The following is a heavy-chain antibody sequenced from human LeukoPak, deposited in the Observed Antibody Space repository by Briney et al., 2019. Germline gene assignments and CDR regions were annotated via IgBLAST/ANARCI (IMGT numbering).Heavy chain of an antibody. Sequence: PGGSLRLSCAASGFTFSTYWMHWVRQAPGEGLVWVSRLSPDGSSSVYADSVKGRFTVSRDNAKNTLYLQMNSLRAEDTAVYYCTRSPSLGGNYWGFDCRGQGTLVTVSS. CDR2: LSPDGSSS. J-gene: IGHJ4*02. CDR3: TRSPSLGGNYWGFDC. D-gene: IGHD1-26*01. V-gene: IGHV3-74*01. CDR1: GFTFSTYW.